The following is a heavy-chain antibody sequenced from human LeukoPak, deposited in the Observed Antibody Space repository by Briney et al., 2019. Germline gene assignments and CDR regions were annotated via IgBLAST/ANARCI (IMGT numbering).Heavy chain of an antibody. J-gene: IGHJ4*02. CDR3: ARGLFVAMATWSF. CDR2: ISYDGSNK. CDR1: GFTFSSYA. D-gene: IGHD5-24*01. Sequence: PWGSQRLSYAASGFTFSSYAMHWVRQAPGQGLEWVAFISYDGSNKYYADSAKGRFTISRDNSKNTLYLQMNSLRADDTAGDYCARGLFVAMATWSFWGQGTMVTVSS. V-gene: IGHV3-30*01.